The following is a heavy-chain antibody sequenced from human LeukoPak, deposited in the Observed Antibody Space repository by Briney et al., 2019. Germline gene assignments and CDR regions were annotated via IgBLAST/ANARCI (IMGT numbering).Heavy chain of an antibody. CDR3: ARVDYGDYAIDY. J-gene: IGHJ4*02. V-gene: IGHV1-8*01. Sequence: GASVKVSCKASGYTFTSYDINWVRQATGQGLEWMGWMNPNSGNTGYAQKFQGRVTMTRNTSISTAYMELSSLRSEDTAVYYCARVDYGDYAIDYWGQGTLVTVSS. D-gene: IGHD4-17*01. CDR2: MNPNSGNT. CDR1: GYTFTSYD.